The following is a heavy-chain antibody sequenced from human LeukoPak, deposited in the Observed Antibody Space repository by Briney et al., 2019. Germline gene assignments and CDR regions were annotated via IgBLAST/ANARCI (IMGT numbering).Heavy chain of an antibody. CDR3: AREGQDIVVVVAAPDAFDI. J-gene: IGHJ3*02. D-gene: IGHD2-15*01. V-gene: IGHV3-21*01. CDR1: GFTFSSYS. CDR2: ISSSSSYI. Sequence: AGGSLRLSCAASGFTFSSYSMNWVRQAPGKGLEWVPSISSSSSYIYYADSVKGRFTISRDNAKNSLYLQMNSLRAEDTAVYYCAREGQDIVVVVAAPDAFDIWGQGTMVTVSS.